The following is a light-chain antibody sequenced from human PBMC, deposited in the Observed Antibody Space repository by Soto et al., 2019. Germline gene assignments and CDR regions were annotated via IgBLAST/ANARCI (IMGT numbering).Light chain of an antibody. Sequence: DIVMTQSPLSLPVTPGEPASISCRSSQSLLHSNGYNYLDWYLQKPGQSPQLLIYLGSNRASGVPERFSGSGSGTDFTLNISRVEAEDVGVYYCMQALQTPRTFGQGTKVEI. CDR3: MQALQTPRT. J-gene: IGKJ1*01. CDR2: LGS. V-gene: IGKV2-28*01. CDR1: QSLLHSNGYNY.